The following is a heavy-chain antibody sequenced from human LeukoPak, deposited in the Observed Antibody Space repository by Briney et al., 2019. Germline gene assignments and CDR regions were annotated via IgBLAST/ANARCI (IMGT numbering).Heavy chain of an antibody. CDR1: GYTFTNYD. Sequence: ASVKVSCKASGYTFTNYDINWVRQATGQGLEWMGYKNPNSGNSAYAQKFQGRVTITTDASITTASLQLRRLRSEGTALYYGAREGLDYWGQGTLVTVSS. CDR3: AREGLDY. CDR2: KNPNSGNS. V-gene: IGHV1-8*01. J-gene: IGHJ4*02.